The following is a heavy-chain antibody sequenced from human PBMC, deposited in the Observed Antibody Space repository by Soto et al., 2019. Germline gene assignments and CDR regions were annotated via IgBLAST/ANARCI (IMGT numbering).Heavy chain of an antibody. CDR2: IYYTGST. Sequence: SETLSLTCAVSGGSMSPYYWSWIRQPPGKGLECIGYIYYTGSTYYNPSLKSRVTISVDASKNQFSLKLSSVTAADTAVYYCARGWGSSNLRFGLDVWGQGTTVTVSS. J-gene: IGHJ6*02. CDR1: GGSMSPYY. CDR3: ARGWGSSNLRFGLDV. D-gene: IGHD2-2*01. V-gene: IGHV4-59*01.